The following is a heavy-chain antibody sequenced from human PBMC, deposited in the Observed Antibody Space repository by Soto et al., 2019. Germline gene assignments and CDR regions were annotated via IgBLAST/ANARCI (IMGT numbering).Heavy chain of an antibody. CDR2: MNPNSGNT. J-gene: IGHJ4*02. CDR1: GYTFTSYD. CDR3: ATVSGYSRLYYFDY. Sequence: ASVKVSCKASGYTFTSYDINWVRQATGQGLERMGWMNPNSGNTGYAQKFQGRVTMTRNTSISTAYMELSSLRSEDTAVYYCATVSGYSRLYYFDYWGQGTLVTVSS. V-gene: IGHV1-8*01. D-gene: IGHD5-18*01.